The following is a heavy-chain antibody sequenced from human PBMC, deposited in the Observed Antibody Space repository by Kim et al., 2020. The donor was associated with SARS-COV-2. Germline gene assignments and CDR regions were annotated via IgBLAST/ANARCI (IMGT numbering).Heavy chain of an antibody. CDR2: IWYDGSNK. J-gene: IGHJ6*02. CDR3: ARDRLSRLMITFGGVIDYGMDV. V-gene: IGHV3-33*01. Sequence: GGSLRLSCAASGFTFSSYGMHWVRQAPGKGLAWLAVIWYDGSNKYYADSVKGRFTISRDNPKNTLYLQMNSLRAEDTAVYYCARDRLSRLMITFGGVIDYGMDVWGQGTTVTVSS. D-gene: IGHD3-16*02. CDR1: GFTFSSYG.